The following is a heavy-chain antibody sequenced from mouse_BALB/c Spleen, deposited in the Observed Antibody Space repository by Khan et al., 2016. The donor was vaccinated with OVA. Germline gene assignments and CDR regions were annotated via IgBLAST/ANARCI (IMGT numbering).Heavy chain of an antibody. CDR3: ARPPYFSYVMVY. J-gene: IGHJ4*01. CDR2: INTYTGEP. Sequence: QIQLVQSGPELKKPGETVKISCKASGYTFTNYGMNWVKQTPGQGLKWMGWINTYTGEPTYVDDFKGRFAFSLETSARTAYLQSNNLKNKDTATYCCARPPYFSYVMVYWGQGTSVTVAS. CDR1: GYTFTNYG. D-gene: IGHD2-10*01. V-gene: IGHV9-3-1*01.